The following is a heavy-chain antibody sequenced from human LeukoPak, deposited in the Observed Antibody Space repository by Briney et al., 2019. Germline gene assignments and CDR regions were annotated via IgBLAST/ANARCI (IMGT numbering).Heavy chain of an antibody. V-gene: IGHV4-34*01. CDR2: INHSGST. Sequence: PSETLSLTCAVYGGSFSGYYWSWIRQPPGKGLEWIGEINHSGSTNYNPSLKGRVTISVDTSKNQFSLKLSSVTATDTAVYYCARHGRRASYSSSSARQPNHWFDPWGQGTLVTVSS. CDR3: ARHGRRASYSSSSARQPNHWFDP. CDR1: GGSFSGYY. J-gene: IGHJ5*02. D-gene: IGHD6-13*01.